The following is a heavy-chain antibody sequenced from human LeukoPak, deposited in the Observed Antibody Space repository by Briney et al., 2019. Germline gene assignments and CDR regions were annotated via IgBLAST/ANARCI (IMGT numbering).Heavy chain of an antibody. CDR3: TAGLGKSDFDY. D-gene: IGHD7-27*01. Sequence: GGSLRLSCAASGFSFTNAWMSWVRQAPGKGLEWVARIKSKTDGGTTDHAAPVKGRFTISTDDSKNTLYLQMNSLKTEDTAVYYCTAGLGKSDFDYWGQGSLVTVSS. V-gene: IGHV3-15*01. CDR2: IKSKTDGGTT. J-gene: IGHJ4*02. CDR1: GFSFTNAW.